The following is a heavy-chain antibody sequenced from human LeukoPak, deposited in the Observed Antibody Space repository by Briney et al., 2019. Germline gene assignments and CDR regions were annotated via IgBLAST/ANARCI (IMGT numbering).Heavy chain of an antibody. D-gene: IGHD1-20*01. CDR1: GFTLSSYS. J-gene: IGHJ4*01. CDR3: ARDVNWNYCDY. CDR2: ISTSSSYI. V-gene: IGHV3-21*01. Sequence: GGSLRLSCAASGFTLSSYSMNWVRQAPGKGLEWVSFISTSSSYIYYADSVKGRFTISRDNAKNSLNLQMDSLRAEDTAVYYCARDVNWNYCDYWGHGTLVTVSS.